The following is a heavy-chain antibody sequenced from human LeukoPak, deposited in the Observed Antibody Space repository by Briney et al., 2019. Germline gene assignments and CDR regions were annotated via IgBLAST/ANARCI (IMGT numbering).Heavy chain of an antibody. CDR3: ASAVFGAAAGTR. V-gene: IGHV4-34*01. CDR2: INHSGST. CDR1: GGSFSGYY. J-gene: IGHJ4*02. Sequence: SETLSLTCAVYGGSFSGYYWSWIRRPPGKGLEWIGEINHSGSTNYNPSLKSRVTISVDTSKNQFSLKLSSVTAADTAVYYCASAVFGAAAGTRWGQGTLVTVSS. D-gene: IGHD6-13*01.